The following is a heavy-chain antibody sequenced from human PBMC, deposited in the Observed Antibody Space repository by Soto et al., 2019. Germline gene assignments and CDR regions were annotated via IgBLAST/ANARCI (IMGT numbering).Heavy chain of an antibody. CDR1: GGTFSSYA. D-gene: IGHD2-2*01. CDR3: ARSQGSSTSLEIYYYYYYGMDV. Sequence: QVQLVQSGAEVKKPGSSVKVSCKASGGTFSSYAISWVRQAPGQGLEWMGGIILISGTANYAQKVQGRVTITADESTSTAYMELSSLTSEDTAVYYCARSQGSSTSLEIYYYYYYGMDVCGQGTTVTVSS. CDR2: IILISGTA. J-gene: IGHJ6*02. V-gene: IGHV1-69*01.